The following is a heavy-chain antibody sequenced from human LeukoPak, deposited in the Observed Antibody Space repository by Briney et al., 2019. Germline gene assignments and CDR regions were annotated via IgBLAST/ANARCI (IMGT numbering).Heavy chain of an antibody. Sequence: GGSLRLSCAASGFTFSSYAMSWVRQAPGKGLEWVSAISGSGGSTYYADSVKGRFTISRDNAKNSLYLQMNCLRDEDTAIYYCARDRSTYSSSWYLDYWGQGTLVTVSS. CDR2: ISGSGGST. CDR1: GFTFSSYA. J-gene: IGHJ4*02. V-gene: IGHV3-23*01. CDR3: ARDRSTYSSSWYLDY. D-gene: IGHD6-13*01.